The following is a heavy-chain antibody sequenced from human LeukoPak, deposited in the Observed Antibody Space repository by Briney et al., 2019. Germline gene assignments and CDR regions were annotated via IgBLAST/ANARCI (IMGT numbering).Heavy chain of an antibody. Sequence: GESLKISCKGSGYSFTSYWIGWVRQMPGKGLEWMGIIYPGDSDTRYSPSFQGQVTISADKSISTAYLQWSSLKASDTAMYYCARSIAGDGFYSSSWPNAFDIWGQGTMVTVSS. CDR3: ARSIAGDGFYSSSWPNAFDI. V-gene: IGHV5-51*01. J-gene: IGHJ3*02. CDR2: IYPGDSDT. CDR1: GYSFTSYW. D-gene: IGHD6-13*01.